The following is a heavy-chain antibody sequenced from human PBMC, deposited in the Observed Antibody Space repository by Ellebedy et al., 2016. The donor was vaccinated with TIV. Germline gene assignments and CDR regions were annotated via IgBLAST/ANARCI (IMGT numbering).Heavy chain of an antibody. CDR1: GFTFSSYG. CDR3: AKTGHFGD. CDR2: IYDRGATT. J-gene: IGHJ4*02. V-gene: IGHV3-23*01. Sequence: GGSLRLSCVASGFTFSSYGMHWVRQAPGKGLEWVSTIYDRGATTFYADSVKGRFTISRDNSKNTLYLQMDSLRAEDTAVYYCAKTGHFGDWGQGTLITVS.